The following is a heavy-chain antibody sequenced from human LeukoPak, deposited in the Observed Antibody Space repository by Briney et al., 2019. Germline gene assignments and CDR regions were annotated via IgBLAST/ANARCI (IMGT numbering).Heavy chain of an antibody. CDR1: GGSITNYY. V-gene: IGHV4-4*07. D-gene: IGHD4-17*01. J-gene: IGHJ4*02. CDR3: AREYGDFDY. CDR2: ISSRGDT. Sequence: SETLSLTCIVSGGSITNYYWSWIRQPAGKGLQWIGRISSRGDTNYNPSLKSRVIMSVDTSKNQFSLKLHSLTAADTAVYYCAREYGDFDYWGRGTLVTASS.